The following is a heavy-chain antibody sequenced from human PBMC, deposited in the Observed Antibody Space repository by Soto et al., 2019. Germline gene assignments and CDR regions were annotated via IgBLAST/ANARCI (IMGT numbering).Heavy chain of an antibody. CDR1: GGSFSGYY. CDR3: ARPNGYYGSGSYHPFDY. CDR2: INHSGST. V-gene: IGHV4-34*01. J-gene: IGHJ4*02. Sequence: SETLSLTCAVYGGSFSGYYWSWIRQPPGKGLEWIGEINHSGSTNYNPSLKSRVTISVDTSKNQFSLKLSSVTAADTAVYYCARPNGYYGSGSYHPFDYWGQGTLVTVSS. D-gene: IGHD3-10*01.